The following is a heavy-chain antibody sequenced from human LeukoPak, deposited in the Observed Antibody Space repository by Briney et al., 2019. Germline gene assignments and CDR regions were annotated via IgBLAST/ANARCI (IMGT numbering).Heavy chain of an antibody. D-gene: IGHD2-21*01. V-gene: IGHV1-18*01. J-gene: IGHJ4*02. CDR1: GYTFTSYG. CDR3: ARDVDERNFDY. Sequence: ASVKVSCKASGYTFTSYGIGWVRQAPGQGLEWMGWISAYNGNTNNAQKLQGRVTMTTDTSTSTAYMELRSLRSDDTAVYYCARDVDERNFDYWGQGTLVTVSS. CDR2: ISAYNGNT.